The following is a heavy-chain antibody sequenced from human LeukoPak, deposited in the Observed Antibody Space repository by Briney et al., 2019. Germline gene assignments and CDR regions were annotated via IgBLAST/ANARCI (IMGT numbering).Heavy chain of an antibody. V-gene: IGHV3-21*01. D-gene: IGHD3-10*01. J-gene: IGHJ4*02. CDR3: ARSSSGLPVN. Sequence: PGGSLRLSCAASGFTFSSYSMNWVRQAPGKGLEWVSSISSSSSYIYYADSVKGRFTISRGNAKNSLCLQMNSLRAEDTAVYYCARSSSGLPVNWGQGTLVTVSS. CDR2: ISSSSSYI. CDR1: GFTFSSYS.